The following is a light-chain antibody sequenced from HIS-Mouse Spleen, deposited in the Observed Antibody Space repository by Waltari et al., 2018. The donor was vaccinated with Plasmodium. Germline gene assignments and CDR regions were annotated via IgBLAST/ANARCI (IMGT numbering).Light chain of an antibody. Sequence: DIQLTQSPSSLSASVGDSVTITCRASQSISNYVNWYQQKPGKAPKFLIYAASTLQSGVPSRFSGSGSGTDFTLTISSLQPEDFATYYCQQSYSTWTFGQGTKVEIK. CDR3: QQSYSTWT. V-gene: IGKV1-39*01. CDR2: AAS. CDR1: QSISNY. J-gene: IGKJ1*01.